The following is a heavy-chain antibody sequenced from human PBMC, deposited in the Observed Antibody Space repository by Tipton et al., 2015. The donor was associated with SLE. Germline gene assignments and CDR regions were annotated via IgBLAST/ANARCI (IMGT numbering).Heavy chain of an antibody. CDR3: ARGGGSYYDY. Sequence: LRLSCTVSGASISSHYWNWIRQTPGEGLEWIGYIFYGRDTNDNPSLKSRVTISIDTSKNQFSLKLSSVTAADTAVYYCARGGGSYYDYWGQGTLVTVSS. CDR2: IFYGRDT. J-gene: IGHJ4*02. D-gene: IGHD1-26*01. CDR1: GASISSHY. V-gene: IGHV4-59*08.